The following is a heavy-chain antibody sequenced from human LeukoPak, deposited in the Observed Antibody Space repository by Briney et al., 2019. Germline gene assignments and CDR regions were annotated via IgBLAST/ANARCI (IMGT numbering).Heavy chain of an antibody. Sequence: GGSLRLSCAASGFTFSSYGMHWVRQAPGKGLEWVAVISYDGSNKYYADSVKGRFTISRDNSKNTLYLQMNSLRAEDTAVYYCAKSRFSGTTGLFDYWGQGTLVTVSS. CDR2: ISYDGSNK. CDR3: AKSRFSGTTGLFDY. J-gene: IGHJ4*02. D-gene: IGHD1-1*01. V-gene: IGHV3-30*18. CDR1: GFTFSSYG.